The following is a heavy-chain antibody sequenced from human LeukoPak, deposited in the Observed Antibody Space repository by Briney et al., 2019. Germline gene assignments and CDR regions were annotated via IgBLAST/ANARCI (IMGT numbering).Heavy chain of an antibody. V-gene: IGHV3-20*04. Sequence: GGSLRLSCAASGFNFDFYGMSWVRQAPGKGLEWVSGINTNGGSTSHADSVKGRFTISRDNAENTLYLQMSSLRAEDTALYYCAKDSKGVAATIDYWGQGTLVTVSS. CDR1: GFNFDFYG. CDR2: INTNGGST. D-gene: IGHD2-15*01. CDR3: AKDSKGVAATIDY. J-gene: IGHJ4*02.